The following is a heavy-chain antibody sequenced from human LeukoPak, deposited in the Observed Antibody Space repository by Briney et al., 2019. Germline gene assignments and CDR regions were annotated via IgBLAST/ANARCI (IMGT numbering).Heavy chain of an antibody. J-gene: IGHJ4*02. CDR2: ISSSSSYI. D-gene: IGHD2-21*01. CDR1: GFTFSSYS. V-gene: IGHV3-21*01. CDR3: AGVWQDYSGVDY. Sequence: GGSLRLSCAASGFTFSSYSMNWVRQAPGKGLEWVSSISSSSSYIYYADSVKGRFTISRDNAKNSLYLQMNSLRAEDTAVYYCAGVWQDYSGVDYWGQGTLVTVSS.